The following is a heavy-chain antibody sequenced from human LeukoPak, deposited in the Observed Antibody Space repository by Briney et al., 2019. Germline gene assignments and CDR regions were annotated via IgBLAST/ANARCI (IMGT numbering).Heavy chain of an antibody. CDR3: ARAQYSSGWFDY. Sequence: SETLSLTCTVSGGSISNYYWSWIRQPPGKGLEWIGYIYYSGSTNYNPSLKSRVTISVDTSKNQFSLKLSSVTAADTAVYYCARAQYSSGWFDYWGQGTLVTVSS. CDR2: IYYSGST. J-gene: IGHJ4*02. V-gene: IGHV4-59*01. D-gene: IGHD6-19*01. CDR1: GGSISNYY.